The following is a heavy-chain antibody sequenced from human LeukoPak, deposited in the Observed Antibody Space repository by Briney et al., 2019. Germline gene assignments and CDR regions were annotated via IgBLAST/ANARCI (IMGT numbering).Heavy chain of an antibody. J-gene: IGHJ4*02. CDR1: GFTFSSYA. V-gene: IGHV3-30*04. CDR2: IPYDGRNK. CDR3: ARDSSGCLQLSSTFDY. D-gene: IGHD5-24*01. Sequence: PGGSLRLSCVASGFTFSSYAMHWVRQAPGKGLEWVAVIPYDGRNKYYADSVKGRFTISRDNTRNTLYLQMNSLRVEDTAVYYCARDSSGCLQLSSTFDYWGQGTLVTVSS.